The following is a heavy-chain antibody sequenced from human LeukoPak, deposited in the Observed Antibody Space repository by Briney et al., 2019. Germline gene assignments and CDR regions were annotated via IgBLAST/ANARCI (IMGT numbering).Heavy chain of an antibody. D-gene: IGHD1-26*01. V-gene: IGHV1-2*06. CDR3: ARLNSGSYLGPLDY. CDR2: INPNSGGT. CDR1: GYTFTGYY. J-gene: IGHJ4*02. Sequence: ASVKVCCKASGYTFTGYYMHWVRQAPGQGREWMGRINPNSGGTNYAQKFQGRVTMTRDTSISTAYMELSRLRSDDTAVYYCARLNSGSYLGPLDYWGQGTLVTVSS.